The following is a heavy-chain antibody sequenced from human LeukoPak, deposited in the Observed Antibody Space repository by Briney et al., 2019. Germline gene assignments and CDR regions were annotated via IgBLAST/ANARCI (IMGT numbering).Heavy chain of an antibody. V-gene: IGHV4-61*02. CDR1: GGSVSSGSYY. D-gene: IGHD4-17*01. CDR3: AREAAGDYMDV. Sequence: SQTLSLTCTVSGGSVSSGSYYWSWIRQPAGKGLEWIGRIYTSGSTNYNPSLKSRVTISVDTSENQFSLKLSSVTAADTAVYYCAREAAGDYMDVWGKGTTVTVSS. CDR2: IYTSGST. J-gene: IGHJ6*03.